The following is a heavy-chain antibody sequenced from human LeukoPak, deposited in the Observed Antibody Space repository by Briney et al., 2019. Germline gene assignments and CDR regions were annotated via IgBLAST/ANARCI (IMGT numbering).Heavy chain of an antibody. CDR2: ISAYNGNT. J-gene: IGHJ3*02. CDR3: ASGAGEQLLQMGRDAFDI. CDR1: GYTFTSYG. Sequence: GASVKVSCKASGYTFTSYGISWVRQAPGQGLEWMGWISAYNGNTNYAQKLQGRVTMTTDTSTSTAYMELRSLRSDDTAVHYCASGAGEQLLQMGRDAFDIWGQGTMVTVSS. V-gene: IGHV1-18*01. D-gene: IGHD6-13*01.